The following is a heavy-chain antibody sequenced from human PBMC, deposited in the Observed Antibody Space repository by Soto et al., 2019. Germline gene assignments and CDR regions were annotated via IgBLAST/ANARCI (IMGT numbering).Heavy chain of an antibody. CDR1: GYTFTSYY. J-gene: IGHJ6*03. V-gene: IGHV1-46*03. CDR3: ARDKSVLRFLEWLPLDYYYYYLDV. D-gene: IGHD3-3*01. CDR2: INTSDGST. Sequence: ASVKVSCKASGYTFTSYYMHWVRQAPGQGHEWKGIINTSDGSTSYAQKFQGRVTMTRDTSTSTVYMELSSLRSEDTAVYYCARDKSVLRFLEWLPLDYYYYYLDVWGKGTTVTVSS.